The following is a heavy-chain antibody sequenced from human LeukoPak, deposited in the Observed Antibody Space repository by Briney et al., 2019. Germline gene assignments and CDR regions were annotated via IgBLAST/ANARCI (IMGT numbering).Heavy chain of an antibody. J-gene: IGHJ4*02. CDR3: ARERTGWYFDY. D-gene: IGHD3/OR15-3a*01. V-gene: IGHV3-30-3*01. CDR2: ISYDGSNK. CDR1: GLTFSSYA. Sequence: GGSLRLSCAASGLTFSSYAMHWVRQAPGKGLEWVAFISYDGSNKYYSDSVKGRFTISRDNSKNTVYLKMNSLRAEDTAVYYCARERTGWYFDYWGQGTLVTVSS.